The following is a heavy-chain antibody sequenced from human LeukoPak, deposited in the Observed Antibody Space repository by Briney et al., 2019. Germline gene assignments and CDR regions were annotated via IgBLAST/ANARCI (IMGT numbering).Heavy chain of an antibody. J-gene: IGHJ4*02. CDR2: ISPYNGDT. D-gene: IGHD3-22*01. Sequence: ASVKVSFKASGYTFTSYGISWVRQAPGQGLDWLGWISPYNGDTNYAQNLQGRITMTTDTSTSTAYMELRSLRSDDTAVYYCARITMLVVVDYWGQGTLVTVSS. CDR1: GYTFTSYG. V-gene: IGHV1-18*01. CDR3: ARITMLVVVDY.